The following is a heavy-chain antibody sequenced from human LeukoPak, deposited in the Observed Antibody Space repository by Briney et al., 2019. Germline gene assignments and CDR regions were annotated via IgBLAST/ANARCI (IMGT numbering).Heavy chain of an antibody. CDR3: ARDLGYYDSSGYLDY. V-gene: IGHV3-30*14. J-gene: IGHJ4*02. D-gene: IGHD3-22*01. Sequence: GGSLRLSCAASGFTFSSYAMHWVRQAPGKGLEWVAVISYDGSNKYYADSVKGRFTISRDNSKNTLYLQMNSLRAEDTAVYYCARDLGYYDSSGYLDYWGQGTLVTVSS. CDR1: GFTFSSYA. CDR2: ISYDGSNK.